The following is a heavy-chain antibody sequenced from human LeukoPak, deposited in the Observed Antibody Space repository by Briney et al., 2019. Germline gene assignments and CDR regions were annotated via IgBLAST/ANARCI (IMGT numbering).Heavy chain of an antibody. CDR2: INHSGST. CDR3: ARDPGYYDSSGLIDH. CDR1: GGSFSGYY. J-gene: IGHJ4*02. V-gene: IGHV4-34*01. D-gene: IGHD3-22*01. Sequence: SETLSLTCAVYGGSFSGYYWSWIRQPPGKGLEWIGEINHSGSTNYNPSLKSRVTISVDTSKNQFSLKLSSVTAADTAVYYCARDPGYYDSSGLIDHWGQGTLVTVSS.